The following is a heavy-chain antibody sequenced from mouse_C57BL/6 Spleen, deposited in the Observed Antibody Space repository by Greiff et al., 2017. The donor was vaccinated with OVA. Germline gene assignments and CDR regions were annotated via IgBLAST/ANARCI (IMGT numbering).Heavy chain of an antibody. J-gene: IGHJ3*01. CDR1: GYSFTGYY. CDR3: ARKGVGQGFAY. CDR2: INPSTCGT. V-gene: IGHV1-42*01. Sequence: VQLKESGPELVKPGASVKISCKASGYSFTGYYMNWVKQSPEKSLEWIGEINPSTCGTTYNQKFKAKATLTVDKSSSTAYMQLKSLTSEYSAVYYCARKGVGQGFAYWGQGTLVTVSA. D-gene: IGHD1-1*01.